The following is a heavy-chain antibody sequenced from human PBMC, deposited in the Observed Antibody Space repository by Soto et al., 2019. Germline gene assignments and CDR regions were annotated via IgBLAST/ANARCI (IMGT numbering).Heavy chain of an antibody. CDR3: ARGGGGGLFEH. J-gene: IGHJ4*02. D-gene: IGHD2-21*01. V-gene: IGHV3-11*01. Sequence: GGSLRLSCAASGFTFSDYYMSWIRQAPGKGLEWISYISSSSVSTIYYADSVRGRFTISRDNAKNSLFLQMNDLRAEDTAVYYCARGGGGGLFEHWGQGVLVTVSS. CDR2: ISSSSVSTI. CDR1: GFTFSDYY.